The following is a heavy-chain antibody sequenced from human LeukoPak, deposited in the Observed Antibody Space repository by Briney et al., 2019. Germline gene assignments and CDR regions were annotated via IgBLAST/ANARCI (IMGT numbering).Heavy chain of an antibody. V-gene: IGHV3-23*01. CDR1: GCTFSTYA. D-gene: IGHD6-13*01. CDR2: ISGGGGTT. CDR3: AKVGIAAAGTRTYFDY. Sequence: PGGSLRLSCAASGCTFSTYALSWVRQAPGKGLEWVSAISGGGGTTYYADSVKGRFTVSRDNSKNTLFLQMNSLRGEDTAVYYCAKVGIAAAGTRTYFDYWGQGTLVTVSS. J-gene: IGHJ4*02.